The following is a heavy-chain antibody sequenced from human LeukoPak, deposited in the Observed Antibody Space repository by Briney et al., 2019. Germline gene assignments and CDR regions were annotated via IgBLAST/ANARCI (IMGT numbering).Heavy chain of an antibody. CDR3: ARDRAMVRGVITGWFDP. CDR1: GFTFSSYA. J-gene: IGHJ5*02. D-gene: IGHD3-10*01. Sequence: GGSLRLSCAASGFTFSSYAMHWVRQAPGKGLEWVAVISYDGSNKYYADSMKGRFTTSRDNSKNTLYLQMNSLRAEDTAVYYCARDRAMVRGVITGWFDPWGQGTLVTVSS. CDR2: ISYDGSNK. V-gene: IGHV3-30*04.